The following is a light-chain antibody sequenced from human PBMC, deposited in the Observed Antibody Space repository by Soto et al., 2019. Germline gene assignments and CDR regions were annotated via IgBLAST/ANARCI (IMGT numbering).Light chain of an antibody. CDR2: GAS. Sequence: DIQMTQSPPTLSASVGDRVTITCRASQSIRHYLAWYQQMPGKAPKLLIYGASTLQSGVPSRFCGSGSGTEFTLSISSLQPDDFGTYFCQHQNSYSRTFGQVTKVEIK. CDR1: QSIRHY. CDR3: QHQNSYSRT. V-gene: IGKV1-5*01. J-gene: IGKJ1*01.